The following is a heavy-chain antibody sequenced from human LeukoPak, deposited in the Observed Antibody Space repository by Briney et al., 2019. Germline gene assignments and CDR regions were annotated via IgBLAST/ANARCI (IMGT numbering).Heavy chain of an antibody. Sequence: GASVKVSCKASGYTFTSYGISWVRQAPGQGLEWMGWISGYNGNTNYAQEVQGRVTMTTDTSTTTAYMELGSLRSDDTAVYYCARRVATTDHFDYWGQGTLVNVSS. D-gene: IGHD5-12*01. CDR2: ISGYNGNT. CDR1: GYTFTSYG. CDR3: ARRVATTDHFDY. V-gene: IGHV1-18*01. J-gene: IGHJ4*02.